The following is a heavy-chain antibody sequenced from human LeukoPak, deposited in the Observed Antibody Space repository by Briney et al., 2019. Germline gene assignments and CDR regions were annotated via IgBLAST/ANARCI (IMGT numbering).Heavy chain of an antibody. J-gene: IGHJ3*02. CDR2: ISGSGTTI. V-gene: IGHV3-48*01. CDR3: ARSDGFDI. CDR1: GLIFSTYS. Sequence: GGSLRLSCGASGLIFSTYSMNWLRQAPGKGLEWVSYISGSGTTISYADSVKGRFTISRDNAEKSLYLQMSSLRAEDTAVYYCARSDGFDIWGLGTMVTVSS.